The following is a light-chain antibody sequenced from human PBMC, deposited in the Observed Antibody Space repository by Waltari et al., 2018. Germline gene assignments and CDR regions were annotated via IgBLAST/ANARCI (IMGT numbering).Light chain of an antibody. CDR2: GAS. J-gene: IGKJ5*01. V-gene: IGKV1-39*01. CDR3: QQTYTTLIA. CDR1: QTINSY. Sequence: DIQMTQSPSSLSASVGDSVTITCRASQTINSYLNWYQQKPGRAPKLLIYGASTLQSGVPSRFSGSGSGTRFTLTISSLQPEDIATYYCQQTYTTLIAVGQGTRLEIK.